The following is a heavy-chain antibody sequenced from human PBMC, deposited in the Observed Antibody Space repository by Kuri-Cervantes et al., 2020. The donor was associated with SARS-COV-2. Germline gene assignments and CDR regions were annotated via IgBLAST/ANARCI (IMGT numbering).Heavy chain of an antibody. Sequence: GGSLRLSCAASGFIFNDYWMSWVRQAPGKGLEWVSAISGSGGSTYYADSVKGRFTISRDNSKNTLYLQMNSLRAEDTAVYYCARDGTELDSYYYYMDVWGKGTTVTVSS. CDR3: ARDGTELDSYYYYMDV. J-gene: IGHJ6*03. CDR2: ISGSGGST. V-gene: IGHV3-23*01. D-gene: IGHD1-1*01. CDR1: GFIFNDYW.